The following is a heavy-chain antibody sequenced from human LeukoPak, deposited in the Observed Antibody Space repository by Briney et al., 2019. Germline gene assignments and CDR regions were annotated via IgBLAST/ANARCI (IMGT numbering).Heavy chain of an antibody. V-gene: IGHV4-39*01. Sequence: PSETLSLTCTVSGGSISSGGYYWGWIRQPPGKGLEWIGRIYYTGSTYYHPSLKSRVTISADTSKNQFSLKLSSVTAADAAVYYCARQYSSGWPWFDPWGQGTLVTVSS. CDR2: IYYTGST. CDR3: ARQYSSGWPWFDP. D-gene: IGHD6-19*01. J-gene: IGHJ5*02. CDR1: GGSISSGGYY.